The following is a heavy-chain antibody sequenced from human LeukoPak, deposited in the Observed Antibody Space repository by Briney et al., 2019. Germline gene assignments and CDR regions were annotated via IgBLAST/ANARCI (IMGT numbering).Heavy chain of an antibody. V-gene: IGHV1-2*02. J-gene: IGHJ5*02. Sequence: ATVKVSCKASGYTFTSYGISWVRQAPGQGLEWMGWINPNSGGTNYAQKFQGRVTMTRDTSISTAYMELSRLRSDDTAVYYCARDKWAFDPWGQGTLVTVSS. CDR1: GYTFTSYG. CDR2: INPNSGGT. CDR3: ARDKWAFDP. D-gene: IGHD2-8*01.